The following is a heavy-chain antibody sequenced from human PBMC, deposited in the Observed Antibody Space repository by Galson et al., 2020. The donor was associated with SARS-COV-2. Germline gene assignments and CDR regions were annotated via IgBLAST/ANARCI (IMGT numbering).Heavy chain of an antibody. D-gene: IGHD1-1*01. CDR2: IYYSWGT. CDR1: GGSMSKYY. CDR3: ARVGGNDGWNWFDP. J-gene: IGHJ5*02. Sequence: SETLSLTCSVSGGSMSKYYWSWIRQSPGKGLEWIGHIYYSWGTKYNPSLKSRVSMSVDTSENQFSLKLNSVTAADTDVYYCARVGGNDGWNWFDPWGQGTLVTVSS. V-gene: IGHV4-59*01.